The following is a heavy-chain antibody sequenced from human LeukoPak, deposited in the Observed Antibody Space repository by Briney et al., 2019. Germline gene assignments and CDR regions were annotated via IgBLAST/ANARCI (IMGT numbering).Heavy chain of an antibody. CDR3: TTDEVAGNAFDI. J-gene: IGHJ3*02. V-gene: IGHV3-15*01. D-gene: IGHD6-19*01. Sequence: PGVSLRLSCAASGLTFSNAWVSWVPQAPGKGREGVGRNKSKTYRVITDYGAPVKGRFTISRDDSKNTLYLQMNSLKTEDTAVYYCTTDEVAGNAFDIWGQGTMVTVSS. CDR1: GLTFSNAW. CDR2: NKSKTYRVIT.